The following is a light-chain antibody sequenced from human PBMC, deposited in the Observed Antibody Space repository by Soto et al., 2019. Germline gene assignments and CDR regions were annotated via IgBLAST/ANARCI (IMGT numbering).Light chain of an antibody. CDR2: GNS. CDR1: SSNIGAGYD. J-gene: IGLJ2*01. CDR3: QSYDSSLSASEVV. V-gene: IGLV1-40*01. Sequence: QSVLTQPPSVSGAPGQRGTISCTGSSSNIGAGYDVHWYQQLPGTAPKLLIYGNSNRPSGVPDRFSGSKAGTSASLAITGIQDEDEADYYCQSYDSSLSASEVVFGGGTKLTVL.